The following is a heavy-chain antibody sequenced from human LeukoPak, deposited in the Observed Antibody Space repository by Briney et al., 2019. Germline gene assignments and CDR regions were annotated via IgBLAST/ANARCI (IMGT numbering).Heavy chain of an antibody. CDR2: IKQDGSEK. V-gene: IGHV3-7*01. CDR3: ARDKRDILTGYFRSNWFDP. J-gene: IGHJ5*02. CDR1: GFTFSSYW. D-gene: IGHD3-9*01. Sequence: GGSLRLSCAASGFTFSSYWMSWVRQAPGKGLEWVANIKQDGSEKNYVDSVKGRFTISRDNSKNTLYLQMNSLRAEDTAVYYCARDKRDILTGYFRSNWFDPWGQGTLVTVSS.